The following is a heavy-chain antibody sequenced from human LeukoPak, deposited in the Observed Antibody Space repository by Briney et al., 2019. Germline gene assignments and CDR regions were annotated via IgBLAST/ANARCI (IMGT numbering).Heavy chain of an antibody. Sequence: GGSLRLSCAASGFTFDDYAMHWVRQAPGKGLEWVSLISEDGGSTYYADSVKGRFTISRDNSKNSLYLQVNSLRTEDTALYYCAKGNLYYYYGMDVWGQGTTVTVSS. CDR1: GFTFDDYA. J-gene: IGHJ6*02. CDR2: ISEDGGST. CDR3: AKGNLYYYYGMDV. V-gene: IGHV3-43*02.